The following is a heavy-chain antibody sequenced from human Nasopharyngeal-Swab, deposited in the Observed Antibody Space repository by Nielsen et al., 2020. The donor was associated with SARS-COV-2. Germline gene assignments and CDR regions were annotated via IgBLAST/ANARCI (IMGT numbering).Heavy chain of an antibody. V-gene: IGHV2-70*01. D-gene: IGHD6-19*01. Sequence: SGPTLVKPTQTLTLTCTFSGFSLNTSGMCLTWIRQPPGKALGWLALIDWDEDKYYSTSLKTRLTISKDTSKNQVVLTMTNMDQADTATYYCARNPPRGSGFDFWGQGILVTVSS. J-gene: IGHJ4*02. CDR1: GFSLNTSGMC. CDR2: IDWDEDK. CDR3: ARNPPRGSGFDF.